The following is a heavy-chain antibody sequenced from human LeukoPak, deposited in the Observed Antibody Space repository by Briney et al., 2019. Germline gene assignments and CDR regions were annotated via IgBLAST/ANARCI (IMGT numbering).Heavy chain of an antibody. J-gene: IGHJ3*02. D-gene: IGHD5-12*01. CDR1: GGSISSYY. CDR2: IYYSGST. V-gene: IGHV4-59*08. CDR3: ARHIVATIDAFDI. Sequence: SETLSLTCTVSGGSISSYYWSWIRQPPGKGLEWIGYIYYSGSTNYNPSLKSRVTISVDTSKNQFSLKLGSVTAADTAVYYCARHIVATIDAFDIWGQGTMVTVSS.